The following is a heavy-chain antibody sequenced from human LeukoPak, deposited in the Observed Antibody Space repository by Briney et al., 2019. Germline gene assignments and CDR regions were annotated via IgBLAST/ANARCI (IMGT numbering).Heavy chain of an antibody. CDR1: GFTFSSYS. CDR2: ISSSSSYI. Sequence: GGSLRLSCAASGFTFSSYSMNWVRQAPGKGLEWVSSISSSSSYIYYADSVKGRFTISRDNAKNSLYLQMNSLRAEDTAVYYCARHHCSSTSCLPGDYYYGTDVWGQGTTVTVSS. J-gene: IGHJ6*02. D-gene: IGHD2-2*01. CDR3: ARHHCSSTSCLPGDYYYGTDV. V-gene: IGHV3-21*01.